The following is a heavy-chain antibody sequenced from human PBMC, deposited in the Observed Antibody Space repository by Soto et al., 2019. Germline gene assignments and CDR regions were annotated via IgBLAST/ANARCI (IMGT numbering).Heavy chain of an antibody. CDR2: ISGSGDRT. Sequence: EVQLLESGGGLVQPGGSLRLSCAASGLTISNYPMSWVRQAPGKGLDWVSGISGSGDRTYYADSAKGRFSISKDISKNSLLLQLDSLGVEDTAVYFCVKDDGGYPATAPHWGQGTLFTVSS. J-gene: IGHJ4*02. CDR3: VKDDGGYPATAPH. D-gene: IGHD3-22*01. V-gene: IGHV3-23*01. CDR1: GLTISNYP.